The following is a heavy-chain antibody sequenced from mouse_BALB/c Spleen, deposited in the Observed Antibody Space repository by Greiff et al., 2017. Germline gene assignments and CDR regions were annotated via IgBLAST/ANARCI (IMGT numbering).Heavy chain of an antibody. CDR3: ARGDYDYDEKASDD. V-gene: IGHV1S56*01. J-gene: IGHJ2*01. CDR1: GYTFTSYY. D-gene: IGHD2-4*01. Sequence: QVQLQQSGPELVKPGASVKMSCKASGYTFTSYYIHWVKQRPGQGLEWIGWIYPGDGSTKYNEKFKGKTTLTADKSSSTAYMLLSSLTSEDSAIYFCARGDYDYDEKASDDWGQGTTLTVSS. CDR2: IYPGDGST.